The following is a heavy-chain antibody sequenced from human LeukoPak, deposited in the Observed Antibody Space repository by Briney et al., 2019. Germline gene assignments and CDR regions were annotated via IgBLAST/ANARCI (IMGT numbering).Heavy chain of an antibody. Sequence: SQTLSLTCAISGDSVSSNSAAWNWIRQSPSRGLEWLGRTYYGSNWFNDFALSVKSRITINPDTSKNQFSLQLNSVTPEDTAVYYCAKNYGDSNWFDPWGQETPVTVSS. CDR1: GDSVSSNSAA. J-gene: IGHJ5*02. CDR3: AKNYGDSNWFDP. D-gene: IGHD4-17*01. CDR2: TYYGSNWFN. V-gene: IGHV6-1*01.